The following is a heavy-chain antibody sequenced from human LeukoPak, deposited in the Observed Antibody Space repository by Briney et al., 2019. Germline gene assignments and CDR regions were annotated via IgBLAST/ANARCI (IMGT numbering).Heavy chain of an antibody. V-gene: IGHV3-74*01. CDR3: ARNVYDSSGYYYFDY. J-gene: IGHJ4*02. D-gene: IGHD3-22*01. Sequence: GGSLRLSCAASGFTFSSYRMQGVRQAPGKGLVWVSRISSDGSSTTYADSVKGRFTISRDNAKNTLYLQMNSLRAEDTAVYYCARNVYDSSGYYYFDYWGQGTLVTVSS. CDR1: GFTFSSYR. CDR2: ISSDGSST.